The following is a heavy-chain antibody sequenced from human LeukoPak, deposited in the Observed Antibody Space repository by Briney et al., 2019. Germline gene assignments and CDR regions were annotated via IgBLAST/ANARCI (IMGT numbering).Heavy chain of an antibody. CDR3: ARDSSVRGWSNTDAFDI. V-gene: IGHV4-59*01. CDR2: IYYSGST. D-gene: IGHD6-19*01. J-gene: IGHJ3*02. Sequence: SETLSLTCTVSGDSITRYYWSWIRQPPGKGLEWIGYIYYSGSTKYNPSLKSRITISVDTSKNQFSLKLRSVTAADTAMYYCARDSSVRGWSNTDAFDIWGQGTMVTVSS. CDR1: GDSITRYY.